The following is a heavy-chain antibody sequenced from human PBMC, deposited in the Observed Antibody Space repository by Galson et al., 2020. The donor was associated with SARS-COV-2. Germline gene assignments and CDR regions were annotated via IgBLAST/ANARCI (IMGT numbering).Heavy chain of an antibody. CDR3: ATDFAVFVRWGLDP. CDR2: FDPEDGET. D-gene: IGHD1-26*01. J-gene: IGHJ5*02. CDR1: GYTLTELS. V-gene: IGHV1-24*01. Sequence: ASVKVSCKVSGYTLTELSMHWVRQAPGKGLEWMGGFDPEDGETIYAQKFQGRVTMTEDTSTDTAYMELSSLRSEDTAVYYCATDFAVFVRWGLDPWGQGTLVTVSS.